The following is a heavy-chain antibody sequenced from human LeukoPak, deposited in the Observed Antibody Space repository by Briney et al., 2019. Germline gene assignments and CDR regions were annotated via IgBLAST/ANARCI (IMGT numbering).Heavy chain of an antibody. CDR3: ASSKGTIAPFDY. J-gene: IGHJ4*02. D-gene: IGHD1-1*01. CDR1: GGTFTSYG. Sequence: ASVKVSCKASGGTFTSYGISWVRQAPGQGLEWMGWISAYNGNTNYAQKLQGRVTMTTDTSTSTAYMELRSLRSDDAAVYYCASSKGTIAPFDYWGQGTLVTVSS. V-gene: IGHV1-18*01. CDR2: ISAYNGNT.